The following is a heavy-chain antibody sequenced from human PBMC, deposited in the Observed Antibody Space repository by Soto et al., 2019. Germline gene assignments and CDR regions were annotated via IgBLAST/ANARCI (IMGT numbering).Heavy chain of an antibody. CDR2: IIPILGIA. CDR3: AREHSGGSADY. D-gene: IGHD6-19*01. Sequence: QVQLVQSGAEVKKPGSSVKVSCKASGGTFSSYTISWVRQAPGQGLEWMGRIIPILGIANYAQKLQGRVTITADKSTSTAYMELSSLRSEDTAVYYCAREHSGGSADYWGQGTLVTVSS. CDR1: GGTFSSYT. V-gene: IGHV1-69*08. J-gene: IGHJ4*02.